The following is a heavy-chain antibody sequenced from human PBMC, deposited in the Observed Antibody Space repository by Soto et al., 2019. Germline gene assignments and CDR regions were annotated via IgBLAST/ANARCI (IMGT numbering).Heavy chain of an antibody. CDR2: ISAYNGNT. Sequence: ASVKVSCKASGYTFTSYGISWVRQAPGQGLEWMGWISAYNGNTNYAQKLQGRVTMTTDTSTSTAYMELRSLRSDDTAVYYCARVNDSPPYYYYYVMDGWGKRTTVTVSS. CDR3: ARVNDSPPYYYYYVMDG. D-gene: IGHD5-18*01. CDR1: GYTFTSYG. J-gene: IGHJ6*04. V-gene: IGHV1-18*01.